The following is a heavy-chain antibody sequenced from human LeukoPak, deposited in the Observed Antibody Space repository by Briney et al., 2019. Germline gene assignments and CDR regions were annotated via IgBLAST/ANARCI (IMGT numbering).Heavy chain of an antibody. J-gene: IGHJ4*02. Sequence: GGSLRLSCAASGFTFTTYAISWVRQAPGRGLEWVSAISGSGAYTYYADSVKGRFTISRDNSKNTLYLEMNSLRAEDTAVYYCARAGIGAAVHFDYWGQGTLVSVSS. V-gene: IGHV3-23*01. CDR3: ARAGIGAAVHFDY. CDR2: ISGSGAYT. D-gene: IGHD6-13*01. CDR1: GFTFTTYA.